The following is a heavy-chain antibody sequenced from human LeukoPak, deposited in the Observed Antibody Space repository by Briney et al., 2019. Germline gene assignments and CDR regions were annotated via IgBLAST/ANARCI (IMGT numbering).Heavy chain of an antibody. CDR1: GFTFSSYA. V-gene: IGHV3-73*01. J-gene: IGHJ4*02. Sequence: PGGSLRLSCAASGFTFSSYAMSWVRQASGKGLEWVGRIRSKANNYATAYAASVKGKFTISRDDLKNTAYLQMYRLKTEDTAVYYCVAVAAAARGYWGQGTLVTVSS. D-gene: IGHD6-25*01. CDR2: IRSKANNYAT. CDR3: VAVAAAARGY.